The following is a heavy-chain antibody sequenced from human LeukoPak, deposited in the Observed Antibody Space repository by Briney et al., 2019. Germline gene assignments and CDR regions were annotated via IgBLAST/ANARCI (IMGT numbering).Heavy chain of an antibody. D-gene: IGHD3-3*01. CDR2: ISYDGSNK. V-gene: IGHV3-30-3*01. CDR1: GFTFSSYA. CDR3: ASYDFWSGYLDY. Sequence: GGSLRLSCAASGFTFSSYAMHWVRQAPGKGLEWVAVISYDGSNKYYADSVKGRFTISRDNSKNTLYLQMNGLRAEDTAVYYCASYDFWSGYLDYWGQGTLVTVSS. J-gene: IGHJ4*02.